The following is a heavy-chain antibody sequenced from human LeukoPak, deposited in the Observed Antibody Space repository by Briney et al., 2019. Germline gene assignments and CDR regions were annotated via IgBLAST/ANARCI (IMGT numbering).Heavy chain of an antibody. J-gene: IGHJ3*02. Sequence: SETLSLTCTVSGGSINSYYWNWIRQPPGKGLELIGYIYYSGSPTYNPSLKSRVTISVDTSKNQFSLQLSSVTAADTAVYYCARRITMTKHAFDIWGQGTMVTVSS. CDR3: ARRITMTKHAFDI. D-gene: IGHD3-22*01. CDR1: GGSINSYY. V-gene: IGHV4-59*01. CDR2: IYYSGSP.